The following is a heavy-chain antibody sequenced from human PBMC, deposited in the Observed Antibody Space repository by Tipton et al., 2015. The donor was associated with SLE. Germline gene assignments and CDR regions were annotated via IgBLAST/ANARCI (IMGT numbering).Heavy chain of an antibody. CDR3: AKDGVGWIHS. D-gene: IGHD6-19*01. V-gene: IGHV3-33*06. CDR1: GFTFSSHG. CDR2: IWFDGSDK. J-gene: IGHJ4*02. Sequence: SLRLSCAASGFTFSSHGMHWVRQAPGKGLEWVAVIWFDGSDKYYADSVKARFTISRDTSKNILYLQMSSLRNEDTAVYYCAKDGVGWIHSWGQGTLVSVSS.